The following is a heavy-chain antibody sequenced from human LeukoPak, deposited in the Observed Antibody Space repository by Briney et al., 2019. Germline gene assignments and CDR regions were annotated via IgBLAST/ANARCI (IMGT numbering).Heavy chain of an antibody. D-gene: IGHD2-15*01. V-gene: IGHV3-30*03. CDR3: ARNSRAAHYYYYGMDV. CDR2: ISYDGSNK. Sequence: GGSLRLSCAASGFTFSSYGMHWVRQAPGKGLEWVAVISYDGSNKYYADSVKGRFTISRDNSKNTLYLQMNSLRAEDTAVYYCARNSRAAHYYYYGMDVWGKGTTVTVSS. J-gene: IGHJ6*04. CDR1: GFTFSSYG.